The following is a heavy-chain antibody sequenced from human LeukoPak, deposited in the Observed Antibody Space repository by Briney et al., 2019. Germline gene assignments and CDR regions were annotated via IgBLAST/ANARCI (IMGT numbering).Heavy chain of an antibody. CDR3: ASVRSDY. Sequence: PSETLSLTCAVYGGSFSGYYWSWVRQAPGKGLEWVSVIYSGGSTYYADSVKGRFTISRHNSKNTLYLQMNSLRAEDTAVYYCASVRSDYWGQGTLVTVSS. CDR2: IYSGGST. J-gene: IGHJ4*02. CDR1: GGSFSGYY. D-gene: IGHD3-16*01. V-gene: IGHV3-53*04.